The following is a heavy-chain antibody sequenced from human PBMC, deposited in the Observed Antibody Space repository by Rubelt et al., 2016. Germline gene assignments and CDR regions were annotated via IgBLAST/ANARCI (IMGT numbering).Heavy chain of an antibody. V-gene: IGHV1-69*04. J-gene: IGHJ5*02. CDR1: GGTFSSYA. CDR3: ARHAPQWAARPNWFDP. D-gene: IGHD6-6*01. CDR2: IIPILGIA. Sequence: LVQSGAEVKKPGSSVKVSCKASGGTFSSYAISWVRQAPGQGLEWMGRIIPILGIANYAQKFQGRVTITADKSTSTAYMELSSLRSEDTAVYYCARHAPQWAARPNWFDPWGQGTLVTVSS.